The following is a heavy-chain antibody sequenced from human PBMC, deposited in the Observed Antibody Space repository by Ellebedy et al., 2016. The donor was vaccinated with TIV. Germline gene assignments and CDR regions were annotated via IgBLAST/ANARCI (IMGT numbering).Heavy chain of an antibody. CDR3: ARHTGAARCFDP. V-gene: IGHV4-34*01. CDR2: INHSGST. J-gene: IGHJ5*02. Sequence: SETLSLXCAVYGGSFSAYYLSWIRQPPGKGLEWIGEINHSGSTNYNPSLKSRVTISVDTSKSLFSLKLSSVTAADTAVYYCARHTGAARCFDPWGQGTLVTVSS. D-gene: IGHD5-18*01. CDR1: GGSFSAYY.